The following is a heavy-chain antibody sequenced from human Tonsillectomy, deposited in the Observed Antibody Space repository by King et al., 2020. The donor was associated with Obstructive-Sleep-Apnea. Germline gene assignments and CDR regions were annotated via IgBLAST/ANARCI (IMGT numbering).Heavy chain of an antibody. CDR2: ITSNGDGT. Sequence: VQLVESGGGLVQPGGSLRLSCAASGFTFNSYAMHWVRQAPGKGLEYVSAITSNGDGTYYANSVKGRFTIYRDNPKNRLYLQMGSLRAEDMAVYYCARGRGGMYDAWGPGTLVTVSS. CDR1: GFTFNSYA. D-gene: IGHD1-26*01. CDR3: ARGRGGMYDA. V-gene: IGHV3-64*01. J-gene: IGHJ4*02.